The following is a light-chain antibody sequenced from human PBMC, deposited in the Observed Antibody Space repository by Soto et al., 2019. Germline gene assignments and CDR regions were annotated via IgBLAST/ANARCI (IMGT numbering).Light chain of an antibody. CDR3: QHYNSYPEA. CDR2: KAS. J-gene: IGKJ1*01. Sequence: DIQMTQSPSTLSGSVGDRVTITCRASQTISSWLAWYQQKQGKAPKILIYKASTLKSGVPSRFRGSGSGTEFTLTISSLQPDDFETYYCQHYNSYPEAFGQGTKVDIK. CDR1: QTISSW. V-gene: IGKV1-5*03.